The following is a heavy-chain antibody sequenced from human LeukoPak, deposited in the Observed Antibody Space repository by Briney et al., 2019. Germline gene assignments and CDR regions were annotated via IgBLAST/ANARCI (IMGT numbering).Heavy chain of an antibody. Sequence: GGSLRLPCATSGFTFRSYWMGWVRQAPGKGLEWVANIDEYGSETYYADSVKGRFTIPRDSAKNSLFLQMNSLRAEDTAVYSCARCLFGFWGQGTLVSVFS. D-gene: IGHD5/OR15-5a*01. CDR3: ARCLFGF. V-gene: IGHV3-7*02. CDR1: GFTFRSYW. J-gene: IGHJ4*02. CDR2: IDEYGSET.